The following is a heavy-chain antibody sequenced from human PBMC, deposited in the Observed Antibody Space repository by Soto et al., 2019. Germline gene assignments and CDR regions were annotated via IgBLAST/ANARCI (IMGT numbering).Heavy chain of an antibody. V-gene: IGHV1-18*01. Sequence: ASVKVSCKTSGYTFSNYGITWVRQAPGQPLEWLGWISLCSEGTNYAQKFQGGVSMTTDTSTTTAYMELRSLRSDDTAVYYCARVVPGAEAWFGPWGQGTLVTVSS. CDR2: ISLCSEGT. D-gene: IGHD2-2*01. CDR3: ARVVPGAEAWFGP. CDR1: GYTFSNYG. J-gene: IGHJ5*02.